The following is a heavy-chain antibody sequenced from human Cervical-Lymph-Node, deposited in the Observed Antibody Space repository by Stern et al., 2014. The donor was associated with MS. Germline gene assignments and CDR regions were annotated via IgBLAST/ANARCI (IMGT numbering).Heavy chain of an antibody. CDR1: GGTFSSYA. D-gene: IGHD6-6*01. Sequence: VQMGESGAEVKKPGSSVKVSCKASGGTFSSYAISWVRQAPGQGLEWMGGIIPIFGTANYAQKFQGRVTITADESTSTAYMELSSLRSEDTAVYYCANEYSSSSGGADYWGQGTLVTVSS. V-gene: IGHV1-69*01. CDR2: IIPIFGTA. CDR3: ANEYSSSSGGADY. J-gene: IGHJ4*02.